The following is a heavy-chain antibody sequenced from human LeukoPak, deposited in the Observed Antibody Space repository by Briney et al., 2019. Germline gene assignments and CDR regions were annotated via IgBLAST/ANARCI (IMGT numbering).Heavy chain of an antibody. V-gene: IGHV4-59*01. Sequence: PSETLSLTCTVSGGSISSYYWSWVRQPPGKGLEWVGYIYYSGSTNYNPSLRSRVALSVDTSKNQFSLKLTSVTAADTAVYYCARDKESGSYSYGMDVWGQGTTVTVSS. CDR3: ARDKESGSYSYGMDV. J-gene: IGHJ6*02. CDR1: GGSISSYY. CDR2: IYYSGST. D-gene: IGHD1-26*01.